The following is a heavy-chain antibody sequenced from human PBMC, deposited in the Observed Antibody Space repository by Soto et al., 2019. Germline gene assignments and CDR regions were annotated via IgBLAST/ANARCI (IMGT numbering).Heavy chain of an antibody. CDR2: ISSSSSYT. D-gene: IGHD5-12*01. CDR3: ARDRRDSGYDFFNRGMDV. CDR1: GVTFSYYY. Sequence: GGSLKLSCAASGVTFSYYYMSWIRQAPGKGLEWVSYISSSSSYTNYADSVKGRFTISRDNAKNSLYLQMNSLRAEDTAVYYCARDRRDSGYDFFNRGMDVWGQGTTVTVSS. J-gene: IGHJ6*02. V-gene: IGHV3-11*06.